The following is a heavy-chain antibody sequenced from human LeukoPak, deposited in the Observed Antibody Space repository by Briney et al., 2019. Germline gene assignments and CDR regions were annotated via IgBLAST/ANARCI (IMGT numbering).Heavy chain of an antibody. D-gene: IGHD3-10*01. J-gene: IGHJ4*02. CDR3: ASVTVFGESLDFDY. Sequence: GSLRLSCAASGFTFSSYSMNWVRQAPAKGLEWVSSISSSSSYIYYADSVEGRFTISRDNAKNSLYLQMNSLRAEDTVVYYCASVTVFGESLDFDYWGQGTLVTVSS. V-gene: IGHV3-21*01. CDR1: GFTFSSYS. CDR2: ISSSSSYI.